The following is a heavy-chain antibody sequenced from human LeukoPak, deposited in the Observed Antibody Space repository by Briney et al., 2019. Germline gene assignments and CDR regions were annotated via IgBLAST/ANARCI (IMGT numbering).Heavy chain of an antibody. J-gene: IGHJ4*02. CDR1: GGSISSSNYY. CDR3: ARHLGIGNYYFDY. V-gene: IGHV4-39*01. CDR2: IYYRGTT. Sequence: PWETLSLTCTVSGGSISSSNYYWGWIRQPPGKGLEWCGNIYYRGTTYYNPSLKSRVIISVDTSKNQFSLKLSSVTAADTAVYYCARHLGIGNYYFDYWGQGTLVTVSS. D-gene: IGHD1-14*01.